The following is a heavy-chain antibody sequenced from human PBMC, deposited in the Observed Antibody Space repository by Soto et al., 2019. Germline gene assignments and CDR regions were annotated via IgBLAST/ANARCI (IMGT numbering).Heavy chain of an antibody. J-gene: IGHJ4*02. CDR1: GGSISSGGSF. CDR3: AREPHLPKARNDF. CDR2: IFHSGTP. V-gene: IGHV4-30-4*01. Sequence: SETLSLTCSVSGGSISSGGSFWTWIRQSPGKGLELSGYIFHSGTPYYNPSLKVRLIISIEKSKNQFSLRLTSVTAAGSAEYFGAREPHLPKARNDFWGQGTLVTLAS.